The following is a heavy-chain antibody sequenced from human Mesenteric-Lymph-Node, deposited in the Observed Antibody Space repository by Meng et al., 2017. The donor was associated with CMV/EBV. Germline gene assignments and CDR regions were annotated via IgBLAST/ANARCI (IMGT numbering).Heavy chain of an antibody. J-gene: IGHJ4*02. CDR3: SFLGSGSYYNPDY. CDR2: INTNSGGI. Sequence: TVYYVHRMRNEPGQGSAWSARINTNSGGIDYAQKFHGRVTMTRDTYTSTAYMELSSPKSEDTAGYSSSFLGSGSYYNPDYWGQGTLVTVSS. V-gene: IGHV1-2*06. CDR1: TVYY. D-gene: IGHD3-10*01.